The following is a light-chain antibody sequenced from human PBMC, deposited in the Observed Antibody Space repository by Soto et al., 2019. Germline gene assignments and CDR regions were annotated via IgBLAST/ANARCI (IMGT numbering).Light chain of an antibody. V-gene: IGLV1-47*01. CDR1: TSNIGTNY. CDR2: RNI. Sequence: QSVLTQPPSTAGTPGQTVTISCSGSTSNIGTNYVYWYQQLPGAAPKLLIYRNIHRPSGIPDRFSGSKSGTSASLVIRGLRSEDEADYYCVTWDYSLSSVMFGGGTQLTVL. CDR3: VTWDYSLSSVM. J-gene: IGLJ3*02.